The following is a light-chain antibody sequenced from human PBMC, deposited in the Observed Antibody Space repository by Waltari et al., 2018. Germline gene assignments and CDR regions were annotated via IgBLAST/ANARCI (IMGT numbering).Light chain of an antibody. CDR3: QHYYYYPFT. J-gene: IGKJ4*01. V-gene: IGKV1-16*01. Sequence: MTQSPSSLSASVGDRVTINCRASQDINGALAWFQHQPGKAPKTLIYDISTRQSGVPSRFGGSGSGTDFTLTIDSLQPDDFATYYCQHYYYYPFTFGGGTKVEVK. CDR1: QDINGA. CDR2: DIS.